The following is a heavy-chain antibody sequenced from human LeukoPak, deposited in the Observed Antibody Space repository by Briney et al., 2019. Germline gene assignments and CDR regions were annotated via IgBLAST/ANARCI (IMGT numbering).Heavy chain of an antibody. CDR3: AKVLYSSGYLPPFDY. CDR2: ISGSGGST. V-gene: IGHV3-23*01. J-gene: IGHJ4*02. Sequence: GGSLRLSCAASGFTFSSYAMSWVRQAPGKGLEWVSAISGSGGSTYYADSVKGRFTISRDNSKNTLYLQMNSLRAEDTAVYYCAKVLYSSGYLPPFDYWGQGTLVTVSS. CDR1: GFTFSSYA. D-gene: IGHD3-22*01.